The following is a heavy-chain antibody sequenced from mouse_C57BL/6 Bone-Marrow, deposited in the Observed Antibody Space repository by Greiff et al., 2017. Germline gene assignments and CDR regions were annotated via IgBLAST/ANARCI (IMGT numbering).Heavy chain of an antibody. CDR3: AREGLYYDYAY. Sequence: VQVVESGAELVRPGTSVKMSCKASGYTFTNYWIGWAKQRPGHGLEWIGDIYPGGGYTNYNEKFKGKATLTADKSSSTAYMQFSSLTSEDSAIYYCAREGLYYDYAYWGQGTLVTVSA. D-gene: IGHD2-4*01. V-gene: IGHV1-63*01. CDR1: GYTFTNYW. J-gene: IGHJ3*01. CDR2: IYPGGGYT.